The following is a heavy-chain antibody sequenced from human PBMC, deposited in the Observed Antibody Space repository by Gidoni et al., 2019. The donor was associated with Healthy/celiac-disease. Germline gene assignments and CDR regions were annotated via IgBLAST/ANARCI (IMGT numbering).Heavy chain of an antibody. Sequence: QVQLVESGGGLVKPGGSLRLSCAASGFTFSDYYMSWIRQAPGKGLEWVSYISSSSSYTNYADSVKGRFTISRDNAKNSLYLQMNSLRAEDTAVYYCARVRFLGEGNWFDPWGQGTLVTVSS. CDR1: GFTFSDYY. CDR2: ISSSSSYT. V-gene: IGHV3-11*06. D-gene: IGHD3-3*01. J-gene: IGHJ5*02. CDR3: ARVRFLGEGNWFDP.